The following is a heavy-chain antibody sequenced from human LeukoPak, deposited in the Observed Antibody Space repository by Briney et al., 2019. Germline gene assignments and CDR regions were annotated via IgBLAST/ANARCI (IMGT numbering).Heavy chain of an antibody. CDR1: GYTFTSYY. CDR2: INPSGGST. Sequence: ASVKVSCKASGYTFTSYYMHWVRQAPGQGLEWMGIINPSGGSTSYAQKFQGRVTMTRDMSTSTVYVELSSLRSEDTAVYYCARDPEYCSGGSCSNSYNWFDPWGQGTLVTVSS. J-gene: IGHJ5*02. V-gene: IGHV1-46*01. D-gene: IGHD2-15*01. CDR3: ARDPEYCSGGSCSNSYNWFDP.